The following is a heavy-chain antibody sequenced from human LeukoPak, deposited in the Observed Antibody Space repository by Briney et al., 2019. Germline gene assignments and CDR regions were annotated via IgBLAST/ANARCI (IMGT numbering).Heavy chain of an antibody. Sequence: QPGRSLRLSCAASGFTLSGYGMHWVRQAPGKGLEWVAVIWYDGSNKYYADSVKGRFTISRDNSENTLYLQMNSLRAEDTAVYYCARDGMAAADLDYWGQGTLVTVSS. CDR1: GFTLSGYG. D-gene: IGHD6-13*01. V-gene: IGHV3-33*01. J-gene: IGHJ4*02. CDR3: ARDGMAAADLDY. CDR2: IWYDGSNK.